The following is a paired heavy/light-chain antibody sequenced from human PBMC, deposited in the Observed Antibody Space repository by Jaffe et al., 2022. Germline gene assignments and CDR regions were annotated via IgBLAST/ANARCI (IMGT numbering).Heavy chain of an antibody. Sequence: QVQLVESGGGLVKPGGSLRLSCAASGFTFSDYYMSWIRQAPGKGLEWVSYISSSGSTIYYADSVKGRFTISRDNAKNSLYLQMNSLRAEDTAVYYCAMSIAARDGLDVWGKGTTVTVSS. V-gene: IGHV3-11*01. D-gene: IGHD6-6*01. CDR2: ISSSGSTI. J-gene: IGHJ6*04. CDR1: GFTFSDYY. CDR3: AMSIAARDGLDV.
Light chain of an antibody. J-gene: IGKJ2*01. CDR2: GAS. Sequence: EIVMTQSPATLSVSPGERATLSCRASQSVSSNLAWYQQKPGQAPRLLIYGASTRATGIPARFSGSGSGTEFTLTISSLQSEDFAVYYCQQYNNWPPTGYTFGQGTKLEIK. CDR3: QQYNNWPPTGYT. CDR1: QSVSSN. V-gene: IGKV3-15*01.